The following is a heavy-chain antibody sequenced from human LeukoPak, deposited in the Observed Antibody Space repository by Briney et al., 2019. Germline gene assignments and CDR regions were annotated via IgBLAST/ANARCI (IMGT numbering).Heavy chain of an antibody. CDR2: IVTAGDT. D-gene: IGHD3-10*01. CDR3: ARGGRVRFGELWTYYFDY. Sequence: GGSQRLSCAASGFTFSSYWMHWVRQATGKGLEWVSAIVTAGDTYYPGSVKGRFTISRENAKNSLYLQMNSLRAGDTAVYYCARGGRVRFGELWTYYFDYWGQGTLVTVSS. J-gene: IGHJ4*02. CDR1: GFTFSSYW. V-gene: IGHV3-13*01.